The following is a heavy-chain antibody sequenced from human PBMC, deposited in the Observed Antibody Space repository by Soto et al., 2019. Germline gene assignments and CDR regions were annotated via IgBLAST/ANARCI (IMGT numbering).Heavy chain of an antibody. CDR1: GFTFSTHW. Sequence: EVQVVESGGGLVQPGGSLRLSCAASGFTFSTHWIPWAPKPPGKGWGGGAKKKKDGSGKNYVDSVKGRFTLSRDNAKNSLYLQMNSLRAEDTAVYYCARDSAYCRSTSCYLSYYYYMDVWGKGTTVTVSS. D-gene: IGHD2-2*01. CDR2: KKKDGSGK. V-gene: IGHV3-7*01. CDR3: ARDSAYCRSTSCYLSYYYYMDV. J-gene: IGHJ6*03.